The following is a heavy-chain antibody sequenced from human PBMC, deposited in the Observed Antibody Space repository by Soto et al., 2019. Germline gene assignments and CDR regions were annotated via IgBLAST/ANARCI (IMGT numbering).Heavy chain of an antibody. D-gene: IGHD3-22*01. CDR2: ISGSGEFT. J-gene: IGHJ4*02. CDR3: AKDLVGIVYFDIIAY. V-gene: IGHV3-23*01. Sequence: GGSLRLSCVASGFTFTNYAMAWVRQAPGKGLEWVSSISGSGEFTYYADSVKGRFTISRDNSKSTVYLQMDSLRAEDTALYYCAKDLVGIVYFDIIAYWGQGALVTVSS. CDR1: GFTFTNYA.